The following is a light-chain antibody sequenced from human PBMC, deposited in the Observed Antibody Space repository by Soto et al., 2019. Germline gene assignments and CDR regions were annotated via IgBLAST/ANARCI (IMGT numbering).Light chain of an antibody. J-gene: IGKJ2*01. CDR2: KIS. V-gene: IGKV2-24*01. CDR1: QSLVHLDGNTY. CDR3: MQATQSYT. Sequence: DIVLTQTRLSSPVTLGQPASISCRSSQSLVHLDGNTYFNWLQQRPGQPPRLLIYKISNRFPGVPDSFSGSGAGTDFTLKISRVEAEDVGVYYCMQATQSYTFGQGTRLEIK.